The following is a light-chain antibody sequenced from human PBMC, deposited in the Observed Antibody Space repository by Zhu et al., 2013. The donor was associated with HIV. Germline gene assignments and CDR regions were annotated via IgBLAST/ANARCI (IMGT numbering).Light chain of an antibody. J-gene: IGKJ4*01. Sequence: AIQLTQSPSSLSASVGDRVTITCRASQDIRTALAWYQQKSGRPPKLLIYDASSLESGVPSRFSGSGSGTDFTLTISSLQPEDFATYYCQQFNSYLSLTFGGGTKVEIK. CDR2: DAS. CDR1: QDIRTA. V-gene: IGKV1-13*02. CDR3: QQFNSYLSLT.